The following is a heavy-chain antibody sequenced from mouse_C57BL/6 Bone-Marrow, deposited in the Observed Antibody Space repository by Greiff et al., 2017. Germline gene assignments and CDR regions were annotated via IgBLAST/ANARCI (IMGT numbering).Heavy chain of an antibody. J-gene: IGHJ2*01. CDR3: ARTPRGLYYFDY. Sequence: VQLQQPGAELVKPGASVKLSCKASGYTFTSYWMHWVKQRPGQGLEWIGMILPNSGSTNYNEKFKSKATLTVDKSSSTAYMQLSSLTSEDAAVYYYARTPRGLYYFDYWGQGTTLTVSS. V-gene: IGHV1-64*01. CDR1: GYTFTSYW. CDR2: ILPNSGST. D-gene: IGHD3-3*01.